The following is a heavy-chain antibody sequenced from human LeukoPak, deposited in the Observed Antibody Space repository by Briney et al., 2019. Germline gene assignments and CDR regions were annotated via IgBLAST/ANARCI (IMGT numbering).Heavy chain of an antibody. J-gene: IGHJ6*03. V-gene: IGHV3-30*02. CDR2: IRYDSSSR. CDR1: ESSFSTYG. D-gene: IGHD1-26*01. CDR3: ARDPYSGSYGDYYYYYMDV. Sequence: GGSLRLSCEASESSFSTYGMHWVRQAPGKGLEWVAFIRYDSSSRFYTDSVKGRFTISRDNAKNSLYLQMNSLRAEDTAVYYCARDPYSGSYGDYYYYYMDVWGKGTTVTISS.